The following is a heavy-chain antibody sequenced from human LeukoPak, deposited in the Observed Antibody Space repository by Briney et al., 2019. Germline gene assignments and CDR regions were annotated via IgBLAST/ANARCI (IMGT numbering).Heavy chain of an antibody. D-gene: IGHD3-10*01. J-gene: IGHJ5*02. Sequence: ASVTVSFTSSGGTFTIYAISWMRLAHGQGLERMGGSIPIFGTANYAQKFQGRVTITADESTSTAYRELSSLRSEDTAVYYCAKSAGSTMVRGFLRDWFDPWGQGTLVTVSS. CDR3: AKSAGSTMVRGFLRDWFDP. CDR2: SIPIFGTA. V-gene: IGHV1-69*01. CDR1: GGTFTIYA.